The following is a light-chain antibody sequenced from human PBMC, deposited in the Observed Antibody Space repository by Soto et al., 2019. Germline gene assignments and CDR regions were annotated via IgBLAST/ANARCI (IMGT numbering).Light chain of an antibody. CDR2: GAS. V-gene: IGKV3-15*01. CDR3: QQYNKWPRT. J-gene: IGKJ2*01. CDR1: QSISRS. Sequence: EIVLTQSPAILSVSPMERATLSCRASQSISRSLAWYQQKPGQAPRLLIYGASTTATGIAARFSGSGSGTEFTLTISSLQSEDFAVYNCQQYNKWPRTFGQGTKVDIK.